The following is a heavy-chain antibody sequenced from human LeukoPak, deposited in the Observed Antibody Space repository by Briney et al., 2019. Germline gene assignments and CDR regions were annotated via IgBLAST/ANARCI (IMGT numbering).Heavy chain of an antibody. CDR1: GGSISSYY. V-gene: IGHV4-4*07. Sequence: CTVSGGSISSYYWSWIRQPAGKGLEWIGRIYTSGSTNYNPSLKSRVTISVDTSKNQFSLKQNSVTAADTAGYYSAGXLXSGWFPFDYWGQGALVTVSS. CDR3: AGXLXSGWFPFDY. CDR2: IYTSGST. D-gene: IGHD6-19*01. J-gene: IGHJ4*02.